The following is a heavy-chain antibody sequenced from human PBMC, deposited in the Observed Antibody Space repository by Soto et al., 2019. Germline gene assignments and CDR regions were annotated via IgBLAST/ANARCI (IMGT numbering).Heavy chain of an antibody. J-gene: IGHJ4*02. CDR1: GGSISSGGYY. V-gene: IGHV4-31*03. D-gene: IGHD2-8*01. CDR3: ARDRSSGGYCTNGVCYRPQVIFDY. Sequence: TSETLSLTCTVSGGSISSGGYYWSWIRQHPGKGLEWIGYIYYSGSTYYNPSLKSRVTISVDTSKNQFSLKLSSVTAADTAVYYCARDRSSGGYCTNGVCYRPQVIFDYWGQGTLVTVSS. CDR2: IYYSGST.